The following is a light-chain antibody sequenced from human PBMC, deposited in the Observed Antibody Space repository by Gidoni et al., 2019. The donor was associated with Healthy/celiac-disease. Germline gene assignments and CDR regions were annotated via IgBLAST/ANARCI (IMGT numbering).Light chain of an antibody. CDR3: GTWDSSLSVWV. V-gene: IGLV1-51*02. CDR2: ENN. CDR1: SSNIGNNY. Sequence: QSVLPQPPSVSAAPGQKVTISCSGSSSNIGNNYVSWYQQLPGTAPKLLLYENNKRPSGIPDRFSGSKSGTSATLGITGLQTGDEADYYCGTWDSSLSVWVFGGGTKLTVL. J-gene: IGLJ3*02.